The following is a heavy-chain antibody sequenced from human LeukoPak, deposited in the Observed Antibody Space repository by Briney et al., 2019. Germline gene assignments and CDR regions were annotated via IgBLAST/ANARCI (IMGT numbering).Heavy chain of an antibody. J-gene: IGHJ4*02. CDR2: IKPDGSEK. V-gene: IGHV3-7*01. CDR1: AFSLNAYN. CDR3: ATSPTDY. Sequence: GGSLRLSCAASAFSLNAYNMNWVRQAPGKGLEWVGKIKPDGSEKYYVDSVKGRFAISRDNAKDSVYLQMNSLRAEDTAVYYCATSPTDYWGQGTLVTVSS.